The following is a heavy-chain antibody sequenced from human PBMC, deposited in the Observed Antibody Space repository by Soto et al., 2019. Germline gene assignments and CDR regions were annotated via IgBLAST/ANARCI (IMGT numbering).Heavy chain of an antibody. J-gene: IGHJ4*02. CDR2: IKQDGSEY. V-gene: IGHV3-7*04. CDR1: GFTFSTYW. Sequence: EVQLVESGGGLVQPGGSLRLSCAASGFTFSTYWMTWVRQAPGKGLEWVANIKQDGSEYYYVGSVKGRFTISRDNAKNSLYLQMNSLRAEDTAVYYCARGAFPTWGSYPLDYWGQGTLVTVCS. CDR3: ARGAFPTWGSYPLDY. D-gene: IGHD3-16*02.